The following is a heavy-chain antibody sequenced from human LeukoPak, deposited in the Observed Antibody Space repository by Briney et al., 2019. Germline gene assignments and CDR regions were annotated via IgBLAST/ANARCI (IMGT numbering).Heavy chain of an antibody. Sequence: SGPGLVKPSQTLSLTCTVSGGSISSGGYSWSWIRQPPGKGLEWIGYIYHSGSTYYNPSLKSRVTISVDRSKNQFSLKLSSVTAADTAVYYCARDLDDYGGNSGAFDIWGQGTMVTVSS. CDR3: ARDLDDYGGNSGAFDI. J-gene: IGHJ3*02. V-gene: IGHV4-30-2*01. CDR1: GGSISSGGYS. CDR2: IYHSGST. D-gene: IGHD4-23*01.